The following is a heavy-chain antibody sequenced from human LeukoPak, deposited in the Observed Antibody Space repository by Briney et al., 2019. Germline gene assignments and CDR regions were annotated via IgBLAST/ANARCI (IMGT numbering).Heavy chain of an antibody. D-gene: IGHD5-18*01. CDR1: GDSIISNY. J-gene: IGHJ4*02. CDR2: IYYSGST. V-gene: IGHV4-4*07. Sequence: SETLSLTCTVSGDSIISNYWSWIRQPAGQGLEWIGRIYYSGSTNYNPSLKSRLSISVDTSRNQFSLRLTSVTAADTAVYYCAKDLTGLLDSGSDYWGQGTLVTVSS. CDR3: AKDLTGLLDSGSDY.